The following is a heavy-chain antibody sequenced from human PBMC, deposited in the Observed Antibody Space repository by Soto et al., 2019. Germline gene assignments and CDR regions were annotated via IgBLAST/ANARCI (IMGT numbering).Heavy chain of an antibody. V-gene: IGHV3-23*01. CDR1: GFTFSIYT. D-gene: IGHD2-15*01. J-gene: IGHJ4*02. CDR2: IYGNGRST. CDR3: AKDFTPDSRLDIDY. Sequence: EVQLLESGGGLVQPAGSLRLSCAASGFTFSIYTMSWFRQAPGKGLEWVSSIYGNGRSTFYSASVKGRFTISRDNSGNTVYLQMSSLRAEDTAIYYCAKDFTPDSRLDIDYWGQGSLVTGSS.